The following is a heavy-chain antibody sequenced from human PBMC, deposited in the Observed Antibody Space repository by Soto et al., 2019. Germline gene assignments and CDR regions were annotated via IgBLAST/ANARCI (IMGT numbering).Heavy chain of an antibody. Sequence: SETLSLTCTVSGGSISSYYWSWIRQPPGKGLEWIGYIYYSGSTNYNPSLKSRVTISVDTSKNQFSLKLSSVTAADTAVYYCARGYSGYDYGGGYYYMDVWGKGTTVTVSS. J-gene: IGHJ6*03. V-gene: IGHV4-59*01. CDR1: GGSISSYY. CDR3: ARGYSGYDYGGGYYYMDV. D-gene: IGHD5-12*01. CDR2: IYYSGST.